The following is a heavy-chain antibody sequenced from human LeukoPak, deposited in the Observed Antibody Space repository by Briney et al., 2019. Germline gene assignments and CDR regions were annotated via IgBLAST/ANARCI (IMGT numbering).Heavy chain of an antibody. CDR2: MNPNSGDT. D-gene: IGHD1-26*01. Sequence: ASVKXSCKASGYTFTSYDIHWVRQATGQGLEWMGWMNPNSGDTGYAQKFQGRVTITRNTSISTAYMELSSLRSEDMAMYYCARDSSYSGSYSPFYWGQGTLVTVSS. CDR3: ARDSSYSGSYSPFY. CDR1: GYTFTSYD. V-gene: IGHV1-8*03. J-gene: IGHJ4*02.